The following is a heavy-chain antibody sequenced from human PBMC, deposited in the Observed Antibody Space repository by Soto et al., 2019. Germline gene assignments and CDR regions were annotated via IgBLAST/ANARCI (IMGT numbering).Heavy chain of an antibody. D-gene: IGHD6-19*01. CDR2: ISAYNGNT. Sequence: QGQLVQSGAEVKKPGASVKVSCEASGYSFTSYGISWVRQAPGQGLEWMGWISAYNGNTNYAQKLQGRVTMTTDTPTSTAYMELWSLRSDDTAVYYCARDWGTLTLAVAGPWGQGTLVTVSS. CDR3: ARDWGTLTLAVAGP. J-gene: IGHJ5*02. CDR1: GYSFTSYG. V-gene: IGHV1-18*01.